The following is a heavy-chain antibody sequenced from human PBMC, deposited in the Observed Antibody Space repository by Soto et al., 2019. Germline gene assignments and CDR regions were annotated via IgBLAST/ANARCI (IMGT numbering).Heavy chain of an antibody. CDR3: SRARLYATYGFDN. J-gene: IGHJ4*02. Sequence: QVQLVQSGAEVKKPGSSVKFSCKASGDTFTTNSINWVRQAPGQGLERMGGIIDVVGTTKYAQKYHYRVNITGYKSTTTDHMDLRSLRSDDADVYYYSRARLYATYGFDNWGQGTPITVSS. CDR1: GDTFTTNS. CDR2: IIDVVGTT. D-gene: IGHD2-8*01. V-gene: IGHV1-69*06.